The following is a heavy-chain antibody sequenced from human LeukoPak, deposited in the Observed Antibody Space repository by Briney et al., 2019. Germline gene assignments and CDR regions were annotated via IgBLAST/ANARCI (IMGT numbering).Heavy chain of an antibody. CDR1: GYTFTSYG. V-gene: IGHV1-18*01. J-gene: IGHJ4*02. D-gene: IGHD6-6*01. CDR3: ASSIAARPSHFDY. CDR2: ISTYNGNT. Sequence: ASVKVSCKASGYTFTSYGISWVRQPPGQGLEWMGWISTYNGNTNYAQKVQGRVTMTTDTSTSTAYMELRSLRSDDTAVYYCASSIAARPSHFDYWGQGTLVTVSS.